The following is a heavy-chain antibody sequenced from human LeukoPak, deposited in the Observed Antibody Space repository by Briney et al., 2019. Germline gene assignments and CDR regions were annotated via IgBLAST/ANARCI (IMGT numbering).Heavy chain of an antibody. CDR2: IYSGGST. CDR3: AKSMVRGVITTGFDY. V-gene: IGHV3-53*05. CDR1: GFTVSSNY. D-gene: IGHD3-10*01. J-gene: IGHJ4*02. Sequence: TGGSLRLSCAASGFTVSSNYMSWLRQAPGKGLEGVSDIYSGGSTYYADSLKGRFTISRDNSKNTLYLQMNSLRAEDMDLYYWAKSMVRGVITTGFDYWGQGTLVTVSS.